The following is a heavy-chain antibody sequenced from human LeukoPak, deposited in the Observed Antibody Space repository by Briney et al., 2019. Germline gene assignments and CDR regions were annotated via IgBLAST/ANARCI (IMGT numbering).Heavy chain of an antibody. CDR2: VAYDGSNK. J-gene: IGHJ4*02. CDR1: GFTFSNYA. CDR3: ATIGDRRTGELYRIDY. Sequence: GGSLRLSCAASGFTFSNYAMHWVRQAPGKGLEWVAVVAYDGSNKYSADSVKGRFTISRDNSKNTLYLQMNSLRAEDAAKYYCATIGDRRTGELYRIDYWGQGTLVTVSS. V-gene: IGHV3-30*04. D-gene: IGHD7-27*01.